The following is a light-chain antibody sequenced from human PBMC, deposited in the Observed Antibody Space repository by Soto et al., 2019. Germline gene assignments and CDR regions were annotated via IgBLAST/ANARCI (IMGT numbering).Light chain of an antibody. Sequence: IQMTQSPSTLSASVGDRVTFTCRASQTISTWLAWDQQKPGEAPKLLIYKASTLEVGVPSRFSASGTGKEFNLTINTLQAADFATYSCQPYTSYPWTFGQGNKV. J-gene: IGKJ1*01. CDR2: KAS. V-gene: IGKV1-5*03. CDR1: QTISTW. CDR3: QPYTSYPWT.